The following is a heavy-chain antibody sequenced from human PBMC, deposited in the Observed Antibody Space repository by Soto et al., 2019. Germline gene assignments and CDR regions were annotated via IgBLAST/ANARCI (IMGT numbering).Heavy chain of an antibody. J-gene: IGHJ4*02. CDR1: GFTFSSYG. V-gene: IGHV3-30*18. CDR2: ISYDGSNK. Sequence: PGGSLRLSCAASGFTFSSYGMHWVRQAPGKGLEWVAVISYDGSNKYYADSVKGRFTISRDNSKNTLYLQMNSLRAEDTAVYYCAKDAAQVLRFLEWLLYDPYFDYWGQGTLGTVS. CDR3: AKDAAQVLRFLEWLLYDPYFDY. D-gene: IGHD3-3*01.